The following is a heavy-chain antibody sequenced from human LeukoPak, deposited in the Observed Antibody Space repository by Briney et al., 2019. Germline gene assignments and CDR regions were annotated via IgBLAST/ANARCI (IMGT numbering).Heavy chain of an antibody. J-gene: IGHJ1*01. CDR3: ARGPGIAAAGRIEYFQH. D-gene: IGHD6-13*01. V-gene: IGHV4-31*03. Sequence: TLSLTCTVSGGSISSGGYYWSWIRQHPGKGLEWIGYIYYSGSTYYNPSLKSRVTISVDTSKNQFSLKLSSVTAADTAVYHCARGPGIAAAGRIEYFQHWGQGTLVTVSS. CDR1: GGSISSGGYY. CDR2: IYYSGST.